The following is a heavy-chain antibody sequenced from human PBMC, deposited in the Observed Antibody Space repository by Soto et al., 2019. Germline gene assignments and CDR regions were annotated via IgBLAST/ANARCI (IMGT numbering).Heavy chain of an antibody. D-gene: IGHD2-15*01. CDR2: INTYNGNT. CDR3: PMVEVYVTPSPQHV. CDR1: GYTFTRYG. V-gene: IGHV1-18*01. Sequence: QVQLVQSGAEVKNPGASVKVSCKASGYTFTRYGIGWALQAPGQGREWMGWINTYNGNTNYAQNVQGRVTLTTDTSTSTAYMELRSLRENDTAIYYWPMVEVYVTPSPQHVSGQGTTVIVSS. J-gene: IGHJ6*02.